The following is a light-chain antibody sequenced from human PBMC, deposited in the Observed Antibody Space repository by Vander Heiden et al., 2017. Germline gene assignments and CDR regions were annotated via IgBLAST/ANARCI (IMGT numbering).Light chain of an antibody. V-gene: IGKV4-1*01. Sequence: DIVMTQSPDSLAVSLGERATINCKSSQSVLYSSNNNNYLAWYQQKPGQPPKLLIYCAATRESGVPDRFSGSGSGTDFTLTISSLQAEDVAVYYCQQFYTTPLTFGGGTKVEIK. CDR3: QQFYTTPLT. CDR2: CAA. CDR1: QSVLYSSNNNNY. J-gene: IGKJ4*01.